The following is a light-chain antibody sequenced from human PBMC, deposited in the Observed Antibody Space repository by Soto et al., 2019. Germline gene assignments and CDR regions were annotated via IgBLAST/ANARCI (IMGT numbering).Light chain of an antibody. CDR2: SAS. CDR3: QQYNNWPWT. CDR1: QSISDT. Sequence: EFVLTQSPGTLSLSPGGRATLSCRASQSISDTLAWYQQKPGQAPRLLIYSASRRATGFPARFSGSGSGTDFTLTISSLQSEDFAVYYRQQYNNWPWTFGQGTKVDIK. J-gene: IGKJ1*01. V-gene: IGKV3-15*01.